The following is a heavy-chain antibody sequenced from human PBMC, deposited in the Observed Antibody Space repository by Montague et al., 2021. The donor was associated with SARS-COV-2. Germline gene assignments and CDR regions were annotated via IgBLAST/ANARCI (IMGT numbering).Heavy chain of an antibody. CDR1: GFSPSTSGMC. J-gene: IGHJ4*02. Sequence: PALVKPTQTLTLTCTFSGFSPSTSGMCVSWIRQPPGKALEWLARIDWDDDKYYSTPLKTRLTISKDTSKNQVVLTMTNMDPVDTATYYCARMTVTTALDXWGQGTLVTVSS. D-gene: IGHD4-17*01. CDR2: IDWDDDK. CDR3: ARMTVTTALDX. V-gene: IGHV2-70*11.